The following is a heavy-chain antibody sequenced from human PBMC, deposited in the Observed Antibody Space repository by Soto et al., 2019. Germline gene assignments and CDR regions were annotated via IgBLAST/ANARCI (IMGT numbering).Heavy chain of an antibody. Sequence: ASVKVSCKASGYTFTSYYMHWVRQAPGQGLEWMGIINPSGGSTSYAQKFQGRVTMTRDTSTSTVYMELSSLRSEDTAVYYCARDQVPYYYYYDGMDVWGQGTTVTVSS. V-gene: IGHV1-46*01. CDR1: GYTFTSYY. J-gene: IGHJ6*02. CDR3: ARDQVPYYYYYDGMDV. CDR2: INPSGGST.